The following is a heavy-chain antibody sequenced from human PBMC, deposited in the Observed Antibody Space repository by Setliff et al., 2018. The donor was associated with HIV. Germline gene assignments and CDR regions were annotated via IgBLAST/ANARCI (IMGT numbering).Heavy chain of an antibody. D-gene: IGHD3-3*01. CDR3: ARSGVDFWSGEYYFDY. CDR2: IYNSGST. J-gene: IGHJ4*02. V-gene: IGHV4-39*01. Sequence: PSETLSLTCSVSGDSISSSTYSWGWIRQPPRKGLEWTGNIYNSGSTYYNPSLKSRATISVDTSKNQFSLKLSSVTAADTAIYYCARSGVDFWSGEYYFDYWGQGTLVTVSS. CDR1: GDSISSSTYS.